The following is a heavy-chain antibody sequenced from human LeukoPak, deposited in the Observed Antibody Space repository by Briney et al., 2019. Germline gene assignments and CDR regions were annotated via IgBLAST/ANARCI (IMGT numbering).Heavy chain of an antibody. CDR1: GYTFTGYY. D-gene: IGHD5-18*01. CDR3: ARGSFSADAPLVLDYFHH. V-gene: IGHV1-2*02. Sequence: ASVKVSCKASGYTFTGYYMHWVRQAPGQGLEWMGWINPNRGGTNYAQKFQGRVTMTRDTSISTAYMELSRLRADDTAVYYCARGSFSADAPLVLDYFHHWGQGTLVTDSS. J-gene: IGHJ1*01. CDR2: INPNRGGT.